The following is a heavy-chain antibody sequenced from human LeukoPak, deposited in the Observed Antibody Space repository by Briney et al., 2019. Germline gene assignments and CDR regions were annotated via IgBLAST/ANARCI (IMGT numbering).Heavy chain of an antibody. CDR3: AKDLPDYGDYVEGS. J-gene: IGHJ5*02. D-gene: IGHD4-17*01. CDR1: GFTFSSYA. Sequence: PGGSLRFSCAASGFTFSSYAMTWVRQAPGQGLEWVSLISGSVKTIYYADSGKGRFTISKDNSKNSLFLQMNSLRAEDTAIYYCAKDLPDYGDYVEGSWGQGTLVTVSS. V-gene: IGHV3-23*01. CDR2: ISGSVKTI.